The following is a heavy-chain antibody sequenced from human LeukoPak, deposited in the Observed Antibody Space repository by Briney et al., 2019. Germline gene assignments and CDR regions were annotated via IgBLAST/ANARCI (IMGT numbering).Heavy chain of an antibody. Sequence: PSVKLSCKASGYRFSSYGIGWVRQAPGQGLGWMGWISAYNGDTNSAQKFQGRVTMTTDTSTSTAYMELRSLRSDDTAVYYCARGGLRVRFGELLYDWSFGNWGQGTLVTVSS. J-gene: IGHJ4*02. CDR2: ISAYNGDT. V-gene: IGHV1-18*01. CDR1: GYRFSSYG. CDR3: ARGGLRVRFGELLYDWSFGN. D-gene: IGHD3-10*01.